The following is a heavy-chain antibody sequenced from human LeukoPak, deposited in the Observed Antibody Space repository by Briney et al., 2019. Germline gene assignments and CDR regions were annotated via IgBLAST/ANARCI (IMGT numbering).Heavy chain of an antibody. CDR3: ARNDVAAAGDY. J-gene: IGHJ4*02. D-gene: IGHD6-13*01. Sequence: GGSLRLSCEVSGFTFRNYWMTWVRQAPGRGLEWVANIKRDGSEKNYVDSVKGRFTISRDDAKNSLFLQMNSMRPEDTAVYFCARNDVAAAGDYWGQGTLVTVSS. CDR1: GFTFRNYW. CDR2: IKRDGSEK. V-gene: IGHV3-7*01.